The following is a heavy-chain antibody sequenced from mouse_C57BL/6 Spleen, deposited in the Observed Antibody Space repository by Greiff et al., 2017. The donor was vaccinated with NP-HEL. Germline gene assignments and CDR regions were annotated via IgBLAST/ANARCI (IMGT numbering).Heavy chain of an antibody. Sequence: EVHLVESGGGLVKPGGSLKLSCAASGFTFSDYGMHWVRQAPEKGLEWVAYISSGSSTIYYADTVKGRFTISRDNAKNTLFLQMTSLRSEDTAMYYCARREYDYDGEKNFDVWGTGTTVTVSS. D-gene: IGHD2-4*01. CDR3: ARREYDYDGEKNFDV. CDR2: ISSGSSTI. J-gene: IGHJ1*03. CDR1: GFTFSDYG. V-gene: IGHV5-17*01.